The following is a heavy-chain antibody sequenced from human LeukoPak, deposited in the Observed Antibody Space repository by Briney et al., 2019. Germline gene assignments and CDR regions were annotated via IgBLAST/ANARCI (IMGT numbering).Heavy chain of an antibody. V-gene: IGHV4-59*01. J-gene: IGHJ4*02. CDR3: ARDYGGKFDY. CDR2: ISYSGST. Sequence: SETLSLTCTVSGGSISSYYWSWIRQPPRKGLEWIGYISYSGSTKYNPSLKSRVTISVDTSKNQFSLKLSSVTAADTAVYYCARDYGGKFDYWGQGTLVTVSS. D-gene: IGHD4-23*01. CDR1: GGSISSYY.